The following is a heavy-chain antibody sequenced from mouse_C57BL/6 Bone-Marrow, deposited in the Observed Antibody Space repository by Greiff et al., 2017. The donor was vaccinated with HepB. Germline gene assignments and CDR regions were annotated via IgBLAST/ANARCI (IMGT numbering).Heavy chain of an antibody. CDR1: GFTFSDYY. D-gene: IGHD2-1*01. CDR3: AREGYGNDYYAMDY. J-gene: IGHJ4*01. Sequence: EVNVVESEGGLVQPGSSMKLSCTASGFTFSDYYMAWVRQVPEKGLEWVANINYDGSSTYYLDSLKSRFIISRDNAKNILYLQMSSLKSEDTATYYCAREGYGNDYYAMDYWGQGTSVTVSS. V-gene: IGHV5-16*01. CDR2: INYDGSST.